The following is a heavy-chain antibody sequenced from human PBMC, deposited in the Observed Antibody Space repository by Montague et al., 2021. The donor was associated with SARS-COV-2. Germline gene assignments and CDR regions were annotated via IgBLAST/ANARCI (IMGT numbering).Heavy chain of an antibody. J-gene: IGHJ1*01. CDR3: ARDGDYGGTWYSFLQN. CDR1: GDSVSSDTAA. V-gene: IGHV6-1*01. CDR2: TFYRSQWHT. Sequence: CAISGDSVSSDTAAWHWIRRSPSRGLEWLGRTFYRSQWHTDSAASVRSRISFSGDISKNRLSLHLNSVTPEDTAIYYCARDGDYGGTWYSFLQNWGQGTLVIVSS. D-gene: IGHD4-17*01.